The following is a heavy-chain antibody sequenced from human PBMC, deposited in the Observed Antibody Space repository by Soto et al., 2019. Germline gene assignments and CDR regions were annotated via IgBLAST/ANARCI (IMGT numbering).Heavy chain of an antibody. D-gene: IGHD3-22*01. CDR1: GGTFSSYA. CDR2: IIPIFGTA. CDR3: ARSRRTYYYDSCGYPMRYYYGLDV. V-gene: IGHV1-69*06. J-gene: IGHJ6*02. Sequence: QVQLVQSGAEVKKPGSSVKVSCKASGGTFSSYAISWVRQAPGQGLEWMGGIIPIFGTANYAQKFQGRVTITADKSTSTAYMELSSLRSEDTAVYYCARSRRTYYYDSCGYPMRYYYGLDVWGQGTTVTVSS.